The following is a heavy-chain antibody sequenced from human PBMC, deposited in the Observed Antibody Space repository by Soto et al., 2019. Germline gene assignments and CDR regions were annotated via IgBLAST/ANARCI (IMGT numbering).Heavy chain of an antibody. CDR2: INHSGST. D-gene: IGHD2-15*01. J-gene: IGHJ3*02. Sequence: PSETLSLTCAVYCGSFSGYYWSWIRQPPGKGLEWIGEINHSGSTNYNPSLKSRVTISVDTSKNQFSLKLSSVTAADTAVYFCARPLYSDSGEYFYDAFHIWGQGTSVTVSS. V-gene: IGHV4-34*01. CDR1: CGSFSGYY. CDR3: ARPLYSDSGEYFYDAFHI.